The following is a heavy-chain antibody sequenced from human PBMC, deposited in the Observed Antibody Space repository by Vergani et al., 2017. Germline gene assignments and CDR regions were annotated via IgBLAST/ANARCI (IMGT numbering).Heavy chain of an antibody. Sequence: QVQLVQSGSEVKKPGSSVKVSCKASGGTFSSYALNWVRQAPGQGLEWMGSIIPSLATTIYAQKFQGRVTITADESTSTAYMELSSLRSEDTAVYYCARVRDFWDIAVAGPNWFDPWGQGTLVTVS. D-gene: IGHD6-19*01. CDR2: IIPSLATT. CDR1: GGTFSSYA. J-gene: IGHJ5*02. V-gene: IGHV1-69*11. CDR3: ARVRDFWDIAVAGPNWFDP.